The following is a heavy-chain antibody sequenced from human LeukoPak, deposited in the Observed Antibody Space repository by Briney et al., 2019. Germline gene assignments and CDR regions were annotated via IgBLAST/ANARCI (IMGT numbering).Heavy chain of an antibody. CDR2: INHSGGT. J-gene: IGHJ4*02. V-gene: IGHV4-34*01. CDR3: ARQTGSGLFILP. D-gene: IGHD3/OR15-3a*01. Sequence: SETLSLTCAVDGVSFSGSDWSWIRQSPGKGLEWIGEINHSGGTNYSPSLKSRIIMSVDTSKNQFSLKLSSVTAADTAVYYCARQTGSGLFILPGGQGTLVTVSS. CDR1: GVSFSGSD.